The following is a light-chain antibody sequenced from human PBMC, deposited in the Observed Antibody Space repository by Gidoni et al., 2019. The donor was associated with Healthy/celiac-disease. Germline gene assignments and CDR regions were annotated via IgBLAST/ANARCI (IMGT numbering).Light chain of an antibody. Sequence: DIQMTQSPSTLSASVGDRVTITCRASQSISSWLAWYQRKPGKAPKLLIYKASSLESGVPSRFSGSGSGTEFTLTISSLQPDDFATYYCQQYNSYSPYFGQGTKLEIK. CDR1: QSISSW. CDR3: QQYNSYSPY. J-gene: IGKJ2*01. V-gene: IGKV1-5*03. CDR2: KAS.